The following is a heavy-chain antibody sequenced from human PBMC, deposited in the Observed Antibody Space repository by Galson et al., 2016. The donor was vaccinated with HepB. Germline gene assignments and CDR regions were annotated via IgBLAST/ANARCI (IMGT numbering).Heavy chain of an antibody. CDR1: GFTFSSYS. D-gene: IGHD3-10*01. Sequence: SLRLSCAASGFTFSSYSMHWVRQAPGTGLEWVSYISPSGDSTKYADSVKGRFTVSRDNAKNSLYLQMNSLRDEDTAFYYCVTQGFRRGQGTLVTVSS. V-gene: IGHV3-48*02. CDR2: ISPSGDST. J-gene: IGHJ4*02. CDR3: VTQGFR.